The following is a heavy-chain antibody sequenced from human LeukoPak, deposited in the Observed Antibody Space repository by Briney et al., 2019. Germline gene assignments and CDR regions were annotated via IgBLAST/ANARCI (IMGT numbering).Heavy chain of an antibody. V-gene: IGHV3-30*02. CDR3: AKDRGGREFGRYFDWLLIT. D-gene: IGHD3-9*01. CDR2: IRYEGSNK. CDR1: GFTFSSYG. Sequence: GGSLRLSCAASGFTFSSYGMHWVRQAPGKGLEWVAFIRYEGSNKYYADSVKGRFTISRDNSKNTLYLQMNSLRAEDTAVYYCAKDRGGREFGRYFDWLLITWGQGTLVTVSS. J-gene: IGHJ4*02.